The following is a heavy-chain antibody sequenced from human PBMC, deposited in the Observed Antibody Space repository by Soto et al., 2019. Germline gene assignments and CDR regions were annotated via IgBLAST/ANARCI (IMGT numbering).Heavy chain of an antibody. J-gene: IGHJ4*02. CDR2: IYWDDDK. CDR3: AHRVVAGLTYNFDC. D-gene: IGHD2-15*01. V-gene: IGHV2-5*02. Sequence: QITLKESGPTLVKTTQTLTLTCTFSGFSLSTSAVGVGWIRQPPGMALEWLALIYWDDDKRYSPSLKSSLTITKDTSNNRGVLAMTNSDPVDSARYYGAHRVVAGLTYNFDCWGQGTLVTVS. CDR1: GFSLSTSAVG.